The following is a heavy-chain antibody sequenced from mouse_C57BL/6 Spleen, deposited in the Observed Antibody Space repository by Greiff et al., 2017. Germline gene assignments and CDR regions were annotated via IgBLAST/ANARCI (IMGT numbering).Heavy chain of an antibody. CDR1: GYTFTSYW. CDR2: IHPNSGST. D-gene: IGHD2-1*01. V-gene: IGHV1-64*01. Sequence: QVQLQQSGAELVKPGASVKLSCKASGYTFTSYWMHWVKQRPGQGLEWIGKIHPNSGSTNYNEKFKSKATLTVDKSSSTAYMQLSSLTSEDSAVYYCARDYGNCDCAMDYWGQGTSVTVSS. CDR3: ARDYGNCDCAMDY. J-gene: IGHJ4*01.